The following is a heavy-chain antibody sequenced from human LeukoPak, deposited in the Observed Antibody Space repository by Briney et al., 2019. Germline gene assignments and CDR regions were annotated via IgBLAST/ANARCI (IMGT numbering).Heavy chain of an antibody. J-gene: IGHJ5*02. Sequence: SQTLSLTCTVSGGSISSGGYYSSWIRQHPRKGLEWIGYVHHSGRTYYSPYLKSQLTISIDTSKNQFSLRLSSVSAADTAMYCVKASGGWFDPWGQGTLVTVSS. CDR1: GGSISSGGYY. V-gene: IGHV4-31*01. D-gene: IGHD3-10*01. CDR3: KASGGWFDP. CDR2: VHHSGRT.